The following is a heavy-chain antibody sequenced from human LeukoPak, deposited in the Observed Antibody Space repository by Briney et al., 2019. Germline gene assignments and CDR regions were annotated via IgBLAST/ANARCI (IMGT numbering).Heavy chain of an antibody. D-gene: IGHD3-22*01. J-gene: IGHJ3*02. Sequence: GGSLRLSCAASGFTFSTYWMSWARQAPGKGLEWVANIKQDGSEKYYVDSVKGRFTTSRDNAKNSLYLQMNSLRAEDTAVYYCACIGSLDAFDIWGQGTMVTVSS. CDR2: IKQDGSEK. CDR1: GFTFSTYW. CDR3: ACIGSLDAFDI. V-gene: IGHV3-7*03.